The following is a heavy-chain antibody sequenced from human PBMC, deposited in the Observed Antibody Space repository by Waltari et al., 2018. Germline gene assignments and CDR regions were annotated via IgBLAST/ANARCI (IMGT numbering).Heavy chain of an antibody. D-gene: IGHD6-13*01. CDR3: AKDRVAAANTPYYFHY. V-gene: IGHV3-23*01. CDR1: GFTFSNYA. CDR2: ISGSGDNT. Sequence: EVQLLESGGDLVQPGGSLRLPCAGSGFTFSNYAMTWVRQAPGEGLVWVSSISGSGDNTYYADSVKGRFIISRDNSRNTVSLQMNILRAEDTAVYYCAKDRVAAANTPYYFHYWGQGTLVTVSS. J-gene: IGHJ4*02.